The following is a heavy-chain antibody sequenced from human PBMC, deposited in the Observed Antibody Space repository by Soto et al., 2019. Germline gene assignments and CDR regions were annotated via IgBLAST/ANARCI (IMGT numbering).Heavy chain of an antibody. V-gene: IGHV3-11*04. Sequence: GGSLRLSCAASGFTFSDYMSWIGQAPGKGLEWVSSITSNAKRIYYGDSVKGRFTISRDNAQKSVYLQMSSLRVGGTAVYYCARGLTYCSSTTCAETRVDPWGQGTLVTVSS. CDR3: ARGLTYCSSTTCAETRVDP. D-gene: IGHD2-2*01. CDR1: GFTFSDY. CDR2: ITSNAKRI. J-gene: IGHJ5*02.